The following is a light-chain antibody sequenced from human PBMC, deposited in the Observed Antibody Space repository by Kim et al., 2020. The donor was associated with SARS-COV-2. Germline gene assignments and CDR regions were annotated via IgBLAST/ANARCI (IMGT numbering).Light chain of an antibody. CDR2: AAS. V-gene: IGKV1-16*01. Sequence: SSVGDRVTMTCRASQDIRRHLAWFQQKPGKAPKSLIYAASSLQSGAPSRFSGGGSGTDFTLTISSLQAEDSATYYCQQYSSYPRTFGQGTKVDIK. J-gene: IGKJ1*01. CDR1: QDIRRH. CDR3: QQYSSYPRT.